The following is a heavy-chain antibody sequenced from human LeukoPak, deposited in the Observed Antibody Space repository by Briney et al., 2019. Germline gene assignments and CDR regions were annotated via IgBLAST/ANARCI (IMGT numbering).Heavy chain of an antibody. CDR1: GGFISSSSYY. CDR3: ARQTGSGLFILP. Sequence: TSETLSLTCTVSGGFISSSSYYWGWIRQPPGKGLEWIGSIYYSGNTYYNASLKSQVSISIDTSKNQFSLRLTSVTAADTAVYYCARQTGSGLFILPGGQGTLVTVSS. CDR2: IYYSGNT. V-gene: IGHV4-39*01. J-gene: IGHJ4*02. D-gene: IGHD3/OR15-3a*01.